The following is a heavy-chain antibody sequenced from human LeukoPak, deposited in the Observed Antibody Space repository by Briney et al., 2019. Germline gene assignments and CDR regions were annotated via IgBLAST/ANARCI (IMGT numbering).Heavy chain of an antibody. CDR1: GYTFTSYA. J-gene: IGHJ5*02. CDR3: ARDRVLRYFDWLLSGGWFDP. V-gene: IGHV1-3*01. D-gene: IGHD3-9*01. CDR2: INAGNGNT. Sequence: ASVKVSCKASGYTFTSYAMHWVRQAPGQRLEWMGWINAGNGNTKYSQEFQGRVTITRDTSASTAYMELSSQRSDDTAVYYCARDRVLRYFDWLLSGGWFDPWGQGTLVTVSS.